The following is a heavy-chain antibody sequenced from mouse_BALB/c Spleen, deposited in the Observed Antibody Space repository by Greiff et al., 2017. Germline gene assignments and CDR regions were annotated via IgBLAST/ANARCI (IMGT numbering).Heavy chain of an antibody. J-gene: IGHJ3*01. V-gene: IGHV5-12-1*01. Sequence: EVKLVESGGGLVKPGGSLKLSCAASGFAFSSYDMSWVRQTPEKSLEWVAYISSGGGSTYYPDTVKGRFTISRDNAKNTLYLQMSSLKSEDTAMYYCARQGYRYEAYWGQGTLVTVSA. CDR1: GFAFSSYD. CDR2: ISSGGGST. CDR3: ARQGYRYEAY. D-gene: IGHD2-14*01.